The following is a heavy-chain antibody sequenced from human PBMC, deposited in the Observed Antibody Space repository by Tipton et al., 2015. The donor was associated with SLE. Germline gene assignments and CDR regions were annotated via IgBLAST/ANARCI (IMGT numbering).Heavy chain of an antibody. CDR1: GFTFSTFW. V-gene: IGHV3-7*03. D-gene: IGHD1-26*01. CDR2: ISPDGGKK. Sequence: SGFTFSTFWMSWVRQAPGKGLDWVAHISPDGGKKYYVNSVKGRFAISRDNAKKSLLLEMNSLRDEDTAVYYCVGWELSNYWGQGSLVTVSS. J-gene: IGHJ4*02. CDR3: VGWELSNY.